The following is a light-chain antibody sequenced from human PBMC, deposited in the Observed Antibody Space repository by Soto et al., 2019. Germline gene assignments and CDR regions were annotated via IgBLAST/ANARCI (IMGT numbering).Light chain of an antibody. J-gene: IGKJ1*01. CDR1: QSVSSSY. CDR3: QEYGSSPWT. V-gene: IGKV3-20*01. Sequence: IVLTQSPGTLSLSPGERATLSCRASQSVSSSYLAWYQQKPGQAPRLLIYGASSRATGIPDRFSGSWSGTDFTLTISRLEPEDFAVYYCQEYGSSPWTFGQGTKVDIK. CDR2: GAS.